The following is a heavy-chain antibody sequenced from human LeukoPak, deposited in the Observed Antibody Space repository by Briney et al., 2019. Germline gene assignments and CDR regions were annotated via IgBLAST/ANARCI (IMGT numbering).Heavy chain of an antibody. J-gene: IGHJ4*02. CDR1: GFTFNSYA. CDR3: TTDRIAAARQDY. D-gene: IGHD6-13*01. V-gene: IGHV3-23*01. Sequence: GGSLRLSCAASGFTFNSYAMSWVRQAPGKGLEWVSAISGSGGSTYYADSVKGRFTISRDNSKNTLYLQMNSLRAEDTAVYYCTTDRIAAARQDYWGQGTLVTVSS. CDR2: ISGSGGST.